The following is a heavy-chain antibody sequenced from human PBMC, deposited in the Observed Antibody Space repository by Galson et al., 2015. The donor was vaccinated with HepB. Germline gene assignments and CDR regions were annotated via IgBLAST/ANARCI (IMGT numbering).Heavy chain of an antibody. CDR1: GFTFSSYS. CDR3: ARDGYSSSAYYYYGMDV. Sequence: SLRLSCAASGFTFSSYSMNWVRQAPGKGLEWVSYISSSSTIYYADSVKGRFTIPRDNAKNSLYLQMNSLRDEDTAVYYCARDGYSSSAYYYYGMDVWGQGTTVTVSS. V-gene: IGHV3-48*02. CDR2: ISSSSTI. J-gene: IGHJ6*02. D-gene: IGHD6-6*01.